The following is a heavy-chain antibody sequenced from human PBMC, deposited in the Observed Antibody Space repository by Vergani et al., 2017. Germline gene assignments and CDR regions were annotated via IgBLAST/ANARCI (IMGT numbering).Heavy chain of an antibody. Sequence: EVQLLESGGGLVQPGGSLRLSCAASGFTFSSYAMSWVRQAPGKGLEWVSAISGSGGSTYYADSVKGRFTISRYNAKNTLYLQMNSRRAEDPAVSYCAKVTRDKYSSSWTDYWGQGTLVTVSS. CDR2: ISGSGGST. V-gene: IGHV3-23*01. CDR3: AKVTRDKYSSSWTDY. CDR1: GFTFSSYA. J-gene: IGHJ4*02. D-gene: IGHD6-13*01.